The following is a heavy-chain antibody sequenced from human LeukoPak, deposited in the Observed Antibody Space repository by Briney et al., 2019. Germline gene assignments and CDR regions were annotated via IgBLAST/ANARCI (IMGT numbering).Heavy chain of an antibody. Sequence: PSETLSLTCAVSGYSISSGDYWGWIRQPPGTGLEGIGSVYYSGSTHYNPSLKSRVTISVDTSRNQFSLRLSSVTAADTAVYYCARNSTVTSPSTGYFDYWGQGTLATVSS. CDR1: GYSISSGDY. D-gene: IGHD4-17*01. CDR3: ARNSTVTSPSTGYFDY. J-gene: IGHJ4*02. CDR2: VYYSGST. V-gene: IGHV4-38-2*01.